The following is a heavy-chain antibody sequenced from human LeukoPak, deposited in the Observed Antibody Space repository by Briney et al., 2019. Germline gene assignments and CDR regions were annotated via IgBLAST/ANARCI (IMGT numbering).Heavy chain of an antibody. Sequence: SETLSLTCTVSGGPISSYYWSWIRQPPGKGLEWIGYIYYSGSTNYNPSLKSRVTISVDTSKNQFSLKLSSVTAADTAVYYCARRWYDSSGYYLDAFDIWGQGTMVTVSS. V-gene: IGHV4-59*08. CDR2: IYYSGST. CDR1: GGPISSYY. D-gene: IGHD3-22*01. CDR3: ARRWYDSSGYYLDAFDI. J-gene: IGHJ3*02.